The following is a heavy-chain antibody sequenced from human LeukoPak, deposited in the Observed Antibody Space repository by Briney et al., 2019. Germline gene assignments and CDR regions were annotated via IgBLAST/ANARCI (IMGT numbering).Heavy chain of an antibody. CDR1: GGSFSGYY. V-gene: IGHV4-34*01. D-gene: IGHD2-2*01. CDR3: ARGNRGSGCSSTSCSPGFDY. CDR2: INHSGST. Sequence: TSETLSLTCAVYGGSFSGYYWSWIRQPPGKGLEWIGEINHSGSTNYNPSLKSRVTISVDTSKNQFSLKLSSVTAADTAVYYCARGNRGSGCSSTSCSPGFDYWGQGTLVTVSS. J-gene: IGHJ4*02.